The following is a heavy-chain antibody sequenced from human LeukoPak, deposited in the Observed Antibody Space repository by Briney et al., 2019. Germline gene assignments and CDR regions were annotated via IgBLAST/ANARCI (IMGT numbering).Heavy chain of an antibody. V-gene: IGHV4-59*01. Sequence: SETLSLTCTVSGGSISSYYWSWIRQPPGKGLEWIGYIYYSGSTNYNPSLKSRVTISVETSKNQFSLKLSSVTAADTAVYYCARNRDGYNRLDYWGQGTLVTVSS. CDR1: GGSISSYY. CDR2: IYYSGST. D-gene: IGHD5-24*01. CDR3: ARNRDGYNRLDY. J-gene: IGHJ4*02.